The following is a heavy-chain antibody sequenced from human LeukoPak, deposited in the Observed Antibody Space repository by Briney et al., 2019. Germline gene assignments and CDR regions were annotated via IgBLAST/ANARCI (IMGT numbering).Heavy chain of an antibody. CDR2: INHSGST. CDR3: ARGRPRYCTNGVCYPNNWFDP. CDR1: GGSISSYY. J-gene: IGHJ5*02. D-gene: IGHD2-8*01. Sequence: SETLSLTCTVSGGSISSYYWSWIRQPPGKGLEWIGEINHSGSTNYNPSLKSRVTISVDTSKNQFSLKLSSVTAADTAVYYCARGRPRYCTNGVCYPNNWFDPWGQGTLVTVSS. V-gene: IGHV4-34*01.